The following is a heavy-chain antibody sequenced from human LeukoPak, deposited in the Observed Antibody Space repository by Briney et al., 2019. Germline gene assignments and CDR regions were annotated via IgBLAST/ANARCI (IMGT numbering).Heavy chain of an antibody. CDR2: IFYSGST. Sequence: SETLSLTCTVSGGSISSNNYFWSWIRQPPGKGLEWIGYIFYSGSTYYNPSLKSRVTISVDTSKNQFSVKLSSVTAADTAVYYCARSLLRYCSSTSCTGYFDYWGQGTLVTVSS. J-gene: IGHJ4*02. V-gene: IGHV4-30-4*01. D-gene: IGHD2-2*01. CDR3: ARSLLRYCSSTSCTGYFDY. CDR1: GGSISSNNYF.